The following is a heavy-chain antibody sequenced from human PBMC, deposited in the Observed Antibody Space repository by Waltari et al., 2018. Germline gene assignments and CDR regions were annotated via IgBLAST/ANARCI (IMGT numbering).Heavy chain of an antibody. CDR3: ATYIGASVGTAAFDV. CDR2: VSYRGTT. D-gene: IGHD5-12*01. CDR1: DVSITSHIPS. Sequence: QLQLQESGPRLVRPSETLSLICRVSDVSITSHIPSWAWIRPSPGQGLEWIGTVSYRGTTYISPSLKSRVSVSRDTSKNQVSLILGSVTAADMAVYYCATYIGASVGTAAFDVWGQGTMVTVSS. V-gene: IGHV4-39*01. J-gene: IGHJ3*01.